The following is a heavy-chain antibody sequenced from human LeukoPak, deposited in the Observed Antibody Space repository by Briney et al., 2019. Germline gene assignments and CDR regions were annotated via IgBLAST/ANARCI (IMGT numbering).Heavy chain of an antibody. CDR2: IQYDGSNK. D-gene: IGHD5-18*01. V-gene: IGHV3-30*02. Sequence: GGSLRLSCAASGFTFSSYGLHWVRQAPGKGLEWVTFIQYDGSNKYADSVKGRFTISRDNSKNVLYLQMNSLRAEDTALYYCAKSSSRLDTSSFEYWGQGTLVTVSS. CDR3: AKSSSRLDTSSFEY. J-gene: IGHJ4*02. CDR1: GFTFSSYG.